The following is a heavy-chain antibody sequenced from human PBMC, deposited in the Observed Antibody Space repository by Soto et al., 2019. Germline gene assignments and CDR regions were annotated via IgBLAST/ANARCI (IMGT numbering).Heavy chain of an antibody. CDR2: INAGNGNT. Sequence: ASVKVSCKASGYTFTSYAMHWVRQAPGQRLEWMGWINAGNGNTKYYADSVKGRFTISRDNSKNTLYLQMNSLRAEDTAVYYCARDMVGYLYYYYGMDVWGQGTTVTVSS. J-gene: IGHJ6*02. V-gene: IGHV1-3*01. CDR1: GYTFTSYA. CDR3: ARDMVGYLYYYYGMDV. D-gene: IGHD3-10*01.